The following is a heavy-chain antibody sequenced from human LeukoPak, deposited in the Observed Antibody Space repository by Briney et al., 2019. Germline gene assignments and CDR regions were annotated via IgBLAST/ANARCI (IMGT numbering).Heavy chain of an antibody. Sequence: ETLSLTCTVSGGSISSYYWSWVRQAPGKGLEWVANINQDESEKYYVDSVKGRFTISRDNAKNSLYLQMNSLRAEDTAVYYCAREIIRNDEGAFDIWGQGTVVTVS. D-gene: IGHD1-1*01. J-gene: IGHJ3*02. CDR2: INQDESEK. CDR3: AREIIRNDEGAFDI. V-gene: IGHV3-7*01. CDR1: GGSISSYY.